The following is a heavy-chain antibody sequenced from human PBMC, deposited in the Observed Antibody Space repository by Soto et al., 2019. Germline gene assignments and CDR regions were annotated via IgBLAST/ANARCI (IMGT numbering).Heavy chain of an antibody. CDR2: ISSNSAYI. V-gene: IGHV3-21*01. CDR3: TRDASRDSSAGGWFDP. CDR1: GFTFRSFT. Sequence: EVHLVESGGGLVKPGGSLRLSCAASGFTFRSFTMNWVRQAPGKGLEWVSTISSNSAYIYYTDALRGRFTISRDNAKNSLHLQMNSLRAEDTAVYYCTRDASRDSSAGGWFDPWGPGTLVTVSS. D-gene: IGHD6-13*01. J-gene: IGHJ5*02.